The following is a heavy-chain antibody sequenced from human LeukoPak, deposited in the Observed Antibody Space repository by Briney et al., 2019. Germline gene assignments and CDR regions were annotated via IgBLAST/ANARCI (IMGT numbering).Heavy chain of an antibody. J-gene: IGHJ4*02. V-gene: IGHV3-23*01. Sequence: GSLRLSCAASGFTFNSYAMSWVRQAPGKGLEWVSAVSHSGGSTYYADSVKGRFTISRDNSKNTLYLQMNSLRAEDTAVYYCARAVWVLDYWGQGTLVTVSS. D-gene: IGHD3-16*01. CDR1: GFTFNSYA. CDR2: VSHSGGST. CDR3: ARAVWVLDY.